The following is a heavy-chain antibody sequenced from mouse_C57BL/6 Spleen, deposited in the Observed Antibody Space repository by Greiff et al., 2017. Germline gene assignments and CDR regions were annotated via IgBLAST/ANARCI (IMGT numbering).Heavy chain of an antibody. CDR1: GFTFSDYG. J-gene: IGHJ4*01. D-gene: IGHD2-4*01. CDR3: ERKDYDAYAMDY. V-gene: IGHV5-17*01. Sequence: EVQLVESGGGLVKPGGSLKLSCAASGFTFSDYGMHWVRQAPEKGLEWVAYISSGSSTTYYADTVKGRFTISRDNAKNTLFLQMTSLRSEDTAMYYCERKDYDAYAMDYWGQGTSVTVSS. CDR2: ISSGSSTT.